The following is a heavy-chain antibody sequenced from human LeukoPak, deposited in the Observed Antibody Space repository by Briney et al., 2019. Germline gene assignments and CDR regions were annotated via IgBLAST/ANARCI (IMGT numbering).Heavy chain of an antibody. Sequence: KPSETLSLTCTVSGGSITTNSYYWVWIRQPPGKGLEWIGSIYYSGSFYYNSSLKSRVTISVDTSKNQFSLTLSSVTAADTAVYYCARERSGSYYENFDYWGQGTLVTVSS. CDR2: IYYSGSF. V-gene: IGHV4-39*02. J-gene: IGHJ4*02. D-gene: IGHD3-10*01. CDR3: ARERSGSYYENFDY. CDR1: GGSITTNSYY.